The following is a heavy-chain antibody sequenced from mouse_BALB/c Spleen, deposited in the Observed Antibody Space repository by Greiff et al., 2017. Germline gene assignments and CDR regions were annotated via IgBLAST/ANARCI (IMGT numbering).Heavy chain of an antibody. CDR1: GFSLTGYG. V-gene: IGHV2-6-7*01. CDR3: ARALGSNLCAY. D-gene: IGHD1-1*01. J-gene: IGHJ3*01. CDR2: IWGDGST. Sequence: QVQLQQSGPGLVAPSQSLSITCTVSGFSLTGYGVNWVRQPPGKGLAWLGMIWGDGSTDYNSALKSRLSISKDNSKSQVFLKMNSLQTDDTARYYCARALGSNLCAYWGQGTRVTVSA.